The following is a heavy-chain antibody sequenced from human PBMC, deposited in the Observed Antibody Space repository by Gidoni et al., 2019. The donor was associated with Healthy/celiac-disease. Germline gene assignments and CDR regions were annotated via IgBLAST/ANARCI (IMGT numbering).Heavy chain of an antibody. CDR1: GGSFSGYY. V-gene: IGHV4-34*01. CDR2: INHSGST. CDR3: ARGYQPLNPAFDI. D-gene: IGHD2-2*01. Sequence: QVQLQQWGAGLLTPSETLSLTCAVYGGSFSGYYWSWIRQPPGKGLEWIGEINHSGSTNYNPSLKSRVTISVDTSKNQFSLKLSSVTAADTAVYYCARGYQPLNPAFDIWGQGTMVTVSS. J-gene: IGHJ3*02.